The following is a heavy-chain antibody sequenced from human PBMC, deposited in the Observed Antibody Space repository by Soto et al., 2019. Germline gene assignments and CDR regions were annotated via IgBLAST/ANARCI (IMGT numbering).Heavy chain of an antibody. CDR2: VKSKADGGTI. D-gene: IGHD6-19*01. J-gene: IGHJ3*01. CDR3: TTEWLDQFGAFNL. Sequence: EEQLVESGGGLVNPDGSLRLSCAASGFTFNNAWMTWVRQAPGKGLEWVGRVKSKADGGTINYAAPVKGRFTISRDDSKNTSYLQMSSLKTEDTAMYYCTTEWLDQFGAFNLWGQGTMVTVSS. V-gene: IGHV3-15*01. CDR1: GFTFNNAW.